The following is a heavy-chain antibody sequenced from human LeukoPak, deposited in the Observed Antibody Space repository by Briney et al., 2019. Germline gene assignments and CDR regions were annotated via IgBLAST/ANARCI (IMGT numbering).Heavy chain of an antibody. Sequence: GGSLRLSCAASGFTFSNYWMVWVRQAPGEGLGWVANMRGDGSREYYLDSVKGRFTISRDNAKNSLYLQMSSLRVEDTAVYYCARALNDALDIWGQGAMLTVSS. CDR2: MRGDGSRE. CDR3: ARALNDALDI. J-gene: IGHJ3*02. CDR1: GFTFSNYW. V-gene: IGHV3-7*01.